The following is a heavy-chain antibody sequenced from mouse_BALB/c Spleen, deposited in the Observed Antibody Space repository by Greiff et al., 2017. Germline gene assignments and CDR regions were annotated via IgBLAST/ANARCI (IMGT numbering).Heavy chain of an antibody. CDR1: GYTFTSYY. Sequence: VQLQQPGAELVKPGASVKLSCKASGYTFTSYYMYWVKQRPGQGLEWIGGINPSNGGTNFNEKFKSKATLTVDKSSSTAYMQLSSLTSEDSAVYYCARSGYDYSWFAYWGQGTLVTVSA. V-gene: IGHV1S81*02. CDR3: ARSGYDYSWFAY. CDR2: INPSNGGT. D-gene: IGHD2-4*01. J-gene: IGHJ3*01.